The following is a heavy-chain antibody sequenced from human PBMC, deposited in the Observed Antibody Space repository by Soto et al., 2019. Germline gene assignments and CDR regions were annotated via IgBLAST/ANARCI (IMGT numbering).Heavy chain of an antibody. CDR2: ISGSGGST. CDR3: AKDPSSGYYYPYFDY. D-gene: IGHD3-22*01. CDR1: GFTFSSYA. J-gene: IGHJ4*02. Sequence: GGSLRLSCAASGFTFSSYAMSWVRQAPGKGLEWVSAISGSGGSTYYADSVKGRFTISRDNSKNTLYLQMNSLRAEDTAVYYCAKDPSSGYYYPYFDYWGQGTLVTAPQ. V-gene: IGHV3-23*01.